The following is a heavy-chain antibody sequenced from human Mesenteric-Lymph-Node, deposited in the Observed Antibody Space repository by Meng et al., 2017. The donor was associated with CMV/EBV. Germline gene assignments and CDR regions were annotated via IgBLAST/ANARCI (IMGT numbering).Heavy chain of an antibody. D-gene: IGHD3-10*02. V-gene: IGHV3-30*04. Sequence: LSLTCAASGFTFSSYAMHWVRQAPGKGLEWVAVISYDGSNKYYADSVKGRFTISRDNSKNTLYLQMNSLRAEDTAVYYCARDLGSGSWDYYYGMDVWGQGTTVTVSS. CDR1: GFTFSSYA. J-gene: IGHJ6*02. CDR2: ISYDGSNK. CDR3: ARDLGSGSWDYYYGMDV.